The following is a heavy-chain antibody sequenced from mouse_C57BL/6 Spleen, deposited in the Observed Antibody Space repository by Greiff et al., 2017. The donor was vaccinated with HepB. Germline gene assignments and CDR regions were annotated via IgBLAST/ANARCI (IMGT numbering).Heavy chain of an antibody. D-gene: IGHD1-1*01. Sequence: VQLQQPGAELVKPGASVKLSCKASGYTFTSYWMHWVKQRPGQGLEWIGMIHPNSGSTNYNEKFKSKATLTVDKSSSTAYMQLSSLTSEDSAVYYCARGGYGSSSLYAMDYWGQGTSVTVSS. V-gene: IGHV1-64*01. CDR3: ARGGYGSSSLYAMDY. CDR1: GYTFTSYW. J-gene: IGHJ4*01. CDR2: IHPNSGST.